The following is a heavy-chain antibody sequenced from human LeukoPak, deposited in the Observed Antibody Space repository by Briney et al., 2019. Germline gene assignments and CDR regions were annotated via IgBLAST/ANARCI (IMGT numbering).Heavy chain of an antibody. Sequence: PKASVKVSCKASGGTFSSYAISWVRQAPGRGLEWMGRIIPILGIANYAQKFQGRVTITADKSTSTAYMELSSLRSEDTAVYYCARSPDFLHYGMDVWGQGTTVTVSS. CDR2: IIPILGIA. CDR1: GGTFSSYA. V-gene: IGHV1-69*04. CDR3: ARSPDFLHYGMDV. J-gene: IGHJ6*02. D-gene: IGHD3-3*01.